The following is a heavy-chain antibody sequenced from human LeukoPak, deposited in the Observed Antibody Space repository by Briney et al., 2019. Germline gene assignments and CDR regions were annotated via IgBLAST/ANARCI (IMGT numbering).Heavy chain of an antibody. CDR2: ISGSGGST. Sequence: QPGGSLRLSCAASGFTFSSYALSWVRQAPGKGLEWVSAISGSGGSTYYADSVKGRFTISRDNSKNTLYLQMNSLRAEDTAVYYCAKVSRAITGTNYYGMDVWAKGPRSPSP. V-gene: IGHV3-23*01. D-gene: IGHD1-20*01. CDR1: GFTFSSYA. CDR3: AKVSRAITGTNYYGMDV. J-gene: IGHJ6*02.